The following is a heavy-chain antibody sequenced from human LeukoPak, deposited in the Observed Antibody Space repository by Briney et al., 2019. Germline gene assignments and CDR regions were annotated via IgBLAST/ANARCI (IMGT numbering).Heavy chain of an antibody. J-gene: IGHJ5*02. D-gene: IGHD3-9*01. Sequence: PSETLSLTCAVSGYSISSAYFWGWIRQPPGKGLEWIGSIYHSGSTYYNPSLKSRVTASVDTSKNHFSLKVSSVTAADTAVYYCAGDLRYFDGTRPTPTWFDLWGQGTLVTVSS. CDR1: GYSISSAYF. CDR2: IYHSGST. V-gene: IGHV4-38-2*02. CDR3: AGDLRYFDGTRPTPTWFDL.